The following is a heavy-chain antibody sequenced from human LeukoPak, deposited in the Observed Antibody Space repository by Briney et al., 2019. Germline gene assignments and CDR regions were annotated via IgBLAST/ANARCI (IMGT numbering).Heavy chain of an antibody. CDR3: ARESLTQDCSGGSCLPEFYYFDY. D-gene: IGHD2-15*01. J-gene: IGHJ4*02. CDR2: ISSSSSTI. V-gene: IGHV3-48*01. Sequence: GGSLRLSCAASGFTFSSYSMNWVRQAPGKGLEWVSYISSSSSTIYYADSVKGRFTISRDNAKNSLYLQMNSLRAEDTAVYYCARESLTQDCSGGSCLPEFYYFDYWGQGTLVTVSS. CDR1: GFTFSSYS.